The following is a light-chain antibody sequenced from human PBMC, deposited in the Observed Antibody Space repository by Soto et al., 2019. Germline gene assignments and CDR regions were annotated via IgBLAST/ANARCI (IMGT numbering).Light chain of an antibody. J-gene: IGKJ4*01. V-gene: IGKV1-9*01. CDR3: QQLNDYPLT. Sequence: IQLTQSPSSLSASVGDRVTITCRASQGIKNFLAWYQQKPGQAPKVLIYAASTLQSGVPSRFSGSGSGTDFTLTISSLQTEDFATYYCQQLNDYPLTFGGGTKVEIK. CDR1: QGIKNF. CDR2: AAS.